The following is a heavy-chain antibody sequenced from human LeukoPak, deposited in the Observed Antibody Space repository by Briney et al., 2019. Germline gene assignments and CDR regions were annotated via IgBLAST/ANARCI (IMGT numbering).Heavy chain of an antibody. CDR1: GFTFSSYN. J-gene: IGHJ4*02. CDR2: ITSYSSTI. V-gene: IGHV3-48*01. D-gene: IGHD3-9*01. CDR3: ARGHYDILTTYYDLDY. Sequence: GGSLRLSCAASGFTFSSYNMNWVRQAPGKGLEWVSYITSYSSTIYYADSVKGRFTISRDNAENSLYLQMNNLRAEDTAMFYCARGHYDILTTYYDLDYWGQGTLVTVSS.